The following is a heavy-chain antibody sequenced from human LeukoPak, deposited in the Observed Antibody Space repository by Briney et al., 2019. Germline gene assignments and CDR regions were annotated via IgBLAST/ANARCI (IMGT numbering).Heavy chain of an antibody. CDR3: AKDQRHYYDSSGFLTPDY. CDR2: ISYDGSKK. J-gene: IGHJ4*02. V-gene: IGHV3-30*18. D-gene: IGHD3-22*01. Sequence: GRSLRLSCAASGFTFRNYGMHWVRQPPSKGLEWVAVISYDGSKKYYADSVKGRFTISRDNSENMLYLQMNSVRAEDTAVFYCAKDQRHYYDSSGFLTPDYWGQGTLVTVSS. CDR1: GFTFRNYG.